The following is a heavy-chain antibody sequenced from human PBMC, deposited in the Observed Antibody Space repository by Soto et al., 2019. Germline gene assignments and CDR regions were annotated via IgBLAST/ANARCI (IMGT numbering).Heavy chain of an antibody. J-gene: IGHJ6*02. D-gene: IGHD2-2*01. CDR2: IIPIFDTA. CDR3: ASDPGRSSNRWRVRQVADCDYSRIDV. V-gene: IGHV1-69*06. Sequence: QVQLVQSGAEVKKPGSSVKVSCKASVGTFSSYGISWVRQAPGQGLEWMGGIIPIFDTAKYAQKCQGRVTITADKSTSIAYMEVTSMSSEDTAGYYCASDPGRSSNRWRVRQVADCDYSRIDVWGQWTTVTV. CDR1: VGTFSSYG.